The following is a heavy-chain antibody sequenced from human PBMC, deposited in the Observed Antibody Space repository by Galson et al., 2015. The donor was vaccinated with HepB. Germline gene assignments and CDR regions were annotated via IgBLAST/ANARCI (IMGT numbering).Heavy chain of an antibody. J-gene: IGHJ5*01. CDR3: ARDTNYADS. CDR2: IDPSGSYI. D-gene: IGHD1-7*01. CDR1: GFTFSSYA. V-gene: IGHV3-21*01. Sequence: SLRLSCAASGFTFSSYAMSWVRQAPGKGLEWVSSIDPSGSYIYYADSVKGRFTMSRNNAKNSVYLQMNSLRAEDTAVYYCARDTNYADSWGQGTLVTVSS.